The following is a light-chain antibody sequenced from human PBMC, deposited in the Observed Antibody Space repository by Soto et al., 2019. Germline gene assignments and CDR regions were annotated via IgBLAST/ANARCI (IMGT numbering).Light chain of an antibody. V-gene: IGKV3-11*01. CDR3: QQGSNWPPGLT. J-gene: IGKJ4*01. CDR2: DAS. Sequence: EIVLTQSPATLSLSPGERATLSCRASQSVSSFLAWYQQKPRQAPRLLIYDASIRATGIPARFSGSGSGTDFTLTISSLEPEDFAVYYCQQGSNWPPGLTFGGGTKVEIK. CDR1: QSVSSF.